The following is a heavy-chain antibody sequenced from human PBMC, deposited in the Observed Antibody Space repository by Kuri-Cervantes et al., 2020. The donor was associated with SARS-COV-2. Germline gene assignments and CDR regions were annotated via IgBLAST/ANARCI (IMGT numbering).Heavy chain of an antibody. CDR2: IYSGGST. CDR3: AKVVVAATGYFDY. D-gene: IGHD2-15*01. Sequence: WGSLRLSCAASGFTVSSNYMSWVRQAPGKGLEWVSVIYSGGSTYYADSVKGRFTISRDNSKNTLYLQMNSLRAEDTAVYYCAKVVVAATGYFDYWGQGTLVTVSS. J-gene: IGHJ4*02. CDR1: GFTVSSNY. V-gene: IGHV3-53*01.